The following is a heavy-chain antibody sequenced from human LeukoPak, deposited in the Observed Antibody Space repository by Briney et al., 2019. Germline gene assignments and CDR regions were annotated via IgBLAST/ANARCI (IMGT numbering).Heavy chain of an antibody. CDR1: GGSISSGGYS. D-gene: IGHD3-10*01. CDR3: GRAVLWFGELSHIYY. J-gene: IGHJ4*02. CDR2: IYHSGST. V-gene: IGHV4-30-2*01. Sequence: PSETLSLTCAVSGGSISSGGYSWSWIRQPPGKGLEWIGYIYHSGSTYYNPSLKSRVTRSVDRSKNQFSLKLSSVTAAATAVYYCGRAVLWFGELSHIYYWGPGTPVTVST.